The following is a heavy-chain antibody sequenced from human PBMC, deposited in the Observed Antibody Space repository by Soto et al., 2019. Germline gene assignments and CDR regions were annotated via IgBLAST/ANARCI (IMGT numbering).Heavy chain of an antibody. CDR3: ARSFIEMVPAASPYYGMEV. Sequence: QVQLVQSGAEVKKPGSSVKVSCKASGGTFSSYTISWVRQAPGQGLEWMGRIIPILGIANYAQKFQGRITIPADTSTRTAFMQLSRLRSEHTAVYYCARSFIEMVPAASPYYGMEVWGQGTTVTVSS. V-gene: IGHV1-69*02. D-gene: IGHD2-2*01. J-gene: IGHJ6*02. CDR2: IIPILGIA. CDR1: GGTFSSYT.